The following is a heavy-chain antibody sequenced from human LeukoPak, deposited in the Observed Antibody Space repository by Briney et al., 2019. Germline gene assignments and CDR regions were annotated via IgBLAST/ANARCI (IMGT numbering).Heavy chain of an antibody. D-gene: IGHD1-26*01. Sequence: GASAKVSCKASGYTFTGYYMHWVRQAPGQGLEWMGWINPNSGGTNYAQKFQGRVTMTRDTSISTAYMELSRLRSDDTAVYYCARDPPPDGWEPRYFQHWGQGTLVTVSS. CDR3: ARDPPPDGWEPRYFQH. CDR2: INPNSGGT. J-gene: IGHJ1*01. CDR1: GYTFTGYY. V-gene: IGHV1-2*02.